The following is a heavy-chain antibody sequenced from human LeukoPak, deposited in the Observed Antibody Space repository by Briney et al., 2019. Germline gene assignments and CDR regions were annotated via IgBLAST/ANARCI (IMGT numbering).Heavy chain of an antibody. J-gene: IGHJ3*02. Sequence: SETLSLTCTVSGGAISSSSYYWGWIRQPPGKGLEWIGSIYYRGSAYYNPSLKSRVTISVDTSKNQFSLKLSSVTAADTAVYYCARPGRINAFDIWGQGTMVTVSS. CDR3: ARPGRINAFDI. CDR1: GGAISSSSYY. V-gene: IGHV4-39*07. CDR2: IYYRGSA. D-gene: IGHD3-10*01.